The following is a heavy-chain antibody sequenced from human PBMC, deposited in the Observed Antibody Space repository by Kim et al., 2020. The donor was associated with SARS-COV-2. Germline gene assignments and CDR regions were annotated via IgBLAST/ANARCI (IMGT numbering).Heavy chain of an antibody. J-gene: IGHJ1*01. Sequence: GGSLRLSCVAFGFTFGDYRMNWVRQAPGKGLEWLSFISYDDGGIYYSDSVKGRFTVSRDDAKNSLYLQMNSLTFDDTAFYYCVRVGQTGTCCLALLCWG. V-gene: IGHV3-48*01. CDR1: GFTFGDYR. D-gene: IGHD2-15*01. CDR3: VRVGQTGTCCLALLC. CDR2: ISYDDGGI.